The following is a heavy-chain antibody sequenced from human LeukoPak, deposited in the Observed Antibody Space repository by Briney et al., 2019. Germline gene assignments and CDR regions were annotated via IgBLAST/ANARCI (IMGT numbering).Heavy chain of an antibody. V-gene: IGHV4-39*01. D-gene: IGHD2-15*01. CDR1: GGSLSGNSFH. CDR2: IYYSGSS. J-gene: IGHJ4*02. CDR3: ARLTSTCSGGSCYQYYFDY. Sequence: SETLSLTCTVSGGSLSGNSFHWVWIRQPPGKGLEWIGRIYYSGSSYYNPSRKSRLTMSVDTSKTQFSLKLRSVTAADTAVYFCARLTSTCSGGSCYQYYFDYWGQGTLVTVSS.